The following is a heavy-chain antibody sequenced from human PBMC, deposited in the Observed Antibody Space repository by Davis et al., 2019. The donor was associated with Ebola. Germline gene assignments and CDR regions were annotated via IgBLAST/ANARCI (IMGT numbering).Heavy chain of an antibody. CDR3: ARQSVFYDSSGTLNWFDP. J-gene: IGHJ5*02. CDR1: GGSISSYY. Sequence: SETLSLTCTVSGGSISSYYWSWIRQPPGKGLEWIGYIYYSGSTNYNPSLKSRVTISVDTSKNQFSLKLSSVTAADTAVYYCARQSVFYDSSGTLNWFDPWGQGILVTVSS. CDR2: IYYSGST. V-gene: IGHV4-59*08. D-gene: IGHD3-22*01.